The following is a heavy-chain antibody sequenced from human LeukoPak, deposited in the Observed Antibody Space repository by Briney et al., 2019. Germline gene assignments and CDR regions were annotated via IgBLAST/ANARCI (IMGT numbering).Heavy chain of an antibody. CDR2: INPNSGGT. Sequence: ASVKVSCKASGYTFTGYYMHWVRQAPGQGLEWMGWINPNSGGTNYAQKFQGRVTMTRDTSISTAYMELSRLRSDDTAVYYCARDHHSSGWFFFDYWGQGTLVTVSP. V-gene: IGHV1-2*02. J-gene: IGHJ4*02. CDR1: GYTFTGYY. D-gene: IGHD6-19*01. CDR3: ARDHHSSGWFFFDY.